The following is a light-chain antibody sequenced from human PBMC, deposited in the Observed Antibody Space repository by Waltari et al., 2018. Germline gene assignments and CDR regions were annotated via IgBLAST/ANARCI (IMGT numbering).Light chain of an antibody. CDR1: QSVSSN. J-gene: IGKJ1*01. CDR2: AVS. Sequence: EIVMTQSPATLSASPGEKVTLSCRASQSVSSNLAWFQQKPGQAPRLLIFAVSSRATDIPARFSGSGSGTEFTLIISSLQSEDSAVYYCQQYNKWWTFGQGTKVEIK. V-gene: IGKV3-15*01. CDR3: QQYNKWWT.